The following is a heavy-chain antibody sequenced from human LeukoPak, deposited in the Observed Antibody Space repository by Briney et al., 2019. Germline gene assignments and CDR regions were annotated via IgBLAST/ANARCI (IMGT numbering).Heavy chain of an antibody. CDR2: FSGSGGST. Sequence: GGSLRLSCAASGFTFSSYAMSWVRQAPGKGLEWVSTFSGSGGSTYYADSVKGRFSISRDNSKNTLYLQMNSLRAEDTAAYYCARSGLNRFDYWGQGTLVTVSS. D-gene: IGHD2-15*01. CDR1: GFTFSSYA. CDR3: ARSGLNRFDY. V-gene: IGHV3-23*01. J-gene: IGHJ4*02.